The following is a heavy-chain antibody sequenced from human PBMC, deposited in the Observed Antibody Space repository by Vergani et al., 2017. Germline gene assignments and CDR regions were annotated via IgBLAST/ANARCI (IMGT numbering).Heavy chain of an antibody. CDR2: MDYNGRA. CDR1: GGSFFNSRYY. J-gene: IGHJ5*02. D-gene: IGHD3-10*01. Sequence: QLQLQESGPGLVKPSGTLSLTCSVTGGSFFNSRYYWGWIRQPPGKGLEWIGSMDYNGRAYYTPSLRRRVAISIDTSKMQFSLRMTSVTAADTAVYYCARDSWTSELRGVYWFDTWGQGTLVSVSS. V-gene: IGHV4-39*02. CDR3: ARDSWTSELRGVYWFDT.